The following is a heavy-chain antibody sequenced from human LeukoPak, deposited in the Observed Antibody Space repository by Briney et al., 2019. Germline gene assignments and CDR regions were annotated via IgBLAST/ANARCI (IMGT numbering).Heavy chain of an antibody. CDR3: ARDLLSSGYYDSSGVDY. V-gene: IGHV3-74*01. D-gene: IGHD3-22*01. CDR2: INTDGSST. Sequence: PGGSLRLSCAASGFTFTTYWMHWVRQAPGKGLVWVSRINTDGSSTSYADSVKGRFTISRDNAKNTLYLQMNSLRAEDTAVYYCARDLLSSGYYDSSGVDYWGQGTLVTVSS. CDR1: GFTFTTYW. J-gene: IGHJ4*02.